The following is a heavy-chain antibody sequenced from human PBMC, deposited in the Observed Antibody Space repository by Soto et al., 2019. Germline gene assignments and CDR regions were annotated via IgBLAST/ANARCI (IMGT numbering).Heavy chain of an antibody. CDR2: IPYSGST. V-gene: IGHV4-59*01. Sequence: QLQLQESGPGLVKPSETLSLICTVSGASITDYYWSWIRQSPGKGLEWIGYIPYSGSTNYRPSLRSRVAMSVDTSRNQLSLKLSSVTAADSAVYYCARHRYSGTGYAWFYYTGMDVWGQGTTVSVSS. D-gene: IGHD3-10*01. J-gene: IGHJ6*02. CDR1: GASITDYY. CDR3: ARHRYSGTGYAWFYYTGMDV.